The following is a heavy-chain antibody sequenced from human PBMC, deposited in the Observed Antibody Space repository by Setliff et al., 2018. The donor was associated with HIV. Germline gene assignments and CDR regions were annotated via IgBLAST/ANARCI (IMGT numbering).Heavy chain of an antibody. CDR2: IYYTGST. CDR1: GGSIGSNY. V-gene: IGHV4-59*08. D-gene: IGHD3-10*01. CDR3: ARRIDDSGSFPDKNWFDT. Sequence: SETLSLTCTVSGGSIGSNYLNWIRQPPGKGLEWIGYIYYTGSTNYNSSFRSRVTISRDTSKNQFSLKLRSVTAADTAVYYCARRIDDSGSFPDKNWFDTWGQGSLVTVSS. J-gene: IGHJ5*02.